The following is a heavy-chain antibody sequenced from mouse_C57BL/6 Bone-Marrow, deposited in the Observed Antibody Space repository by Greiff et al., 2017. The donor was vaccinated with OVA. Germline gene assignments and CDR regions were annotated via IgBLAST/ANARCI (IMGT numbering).Heavy chain of an antibody. CDR1: GYTFTSYW. D-gene: IGHD2-3*01. V-gene: IGHV1-64*01. Sequence: QVQLKESGAELVKPGASVKLSCKASGYTFTSYWMHWVKQRPGQGLEWIGMIHPNSGSTNYNEKFKSKATLTVDKSSSTAYMQLSSLTSEDSAVYYCAREDDGYFAYWGQGTLVTVSA. J-gene: IGHJ3*01. CDR3: AREDDGYFAY. CDR2: IHPNSGST.